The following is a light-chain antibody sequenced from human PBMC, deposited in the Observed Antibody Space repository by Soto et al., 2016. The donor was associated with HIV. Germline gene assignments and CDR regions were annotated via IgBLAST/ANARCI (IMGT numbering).Light chain of an antibody. V-gene: IGKV1-5*03. J-gene: IGKJ2*01. CDR3: QQYNSYST. CDR2: KAS. CDR1: QSINKW. Sequence: DIRMTQSPSTLSASLGDRVTITCRASQSINKWLAWYQQKPGKAPNLLIYKASTSQSGVPSTFSGSGSGTEFTLIISSLQPDDFATYYCQQYNSYSTFGQGTKLEIK.